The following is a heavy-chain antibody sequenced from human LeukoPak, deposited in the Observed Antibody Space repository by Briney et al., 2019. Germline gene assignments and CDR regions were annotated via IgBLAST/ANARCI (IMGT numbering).Heavy chain of an antibody. Sequence: ASETLSLTCSVSGGSISSYYWSWIRQPAGKGPEWIGRIYSSGTITYNPSLQSRVTMSVDTSKNELSLKMSSVTAADTAVYYCTRDSGTTGEVKFDPWGQGTLVTVSS. V-gene: IGHV4-4*07. CDR1: GGSISSYY. D-gene: IGHD3-10*01. J-gene: IGHJ5*02. CDR3: TRDSGTTGEVKFDP. CDR2: IYSSGTI.